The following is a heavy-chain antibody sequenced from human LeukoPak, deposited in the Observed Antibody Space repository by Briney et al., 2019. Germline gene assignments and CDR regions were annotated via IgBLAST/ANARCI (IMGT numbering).Heavy chain of an antibody. CDR2: IKEDGSQQ. CDR1: GFPFSGYW. CDR3: SRSLDY. V-gene: IGHV3-7*01. Sequence: PGGSLRLSCAASGFPFSGYWMDWVRQAPGKGMEWVANIKEDGSQQYYADSVKGRFTISRDNDKNSLYLQMNSLRVEDTAIYYCSRSLDYLGQGALVTVSS. J-gene: IGHJ4*02.